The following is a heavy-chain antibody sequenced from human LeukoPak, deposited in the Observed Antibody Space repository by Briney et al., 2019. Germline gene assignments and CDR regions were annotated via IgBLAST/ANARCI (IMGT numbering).Heavy chain of an antibody. D-gene: IGHD3-10*01. CDR3: ARSLGSGSPDPDV. CDR1: GGTFSSYA. CDR2: IIPIFGTA. V-gene: IGHV1-69*13. Sequence: SVKVSCKASGGTFSSYAISWVRQAPGQGLEWMGGIIPIFGTANYAQKFQGRVTTTADESTSTAYMELSSLRSEDTAVYYCARSLGSGSPDPDVWGQGTTVTVSS. J-gene: IGHJ6*02.